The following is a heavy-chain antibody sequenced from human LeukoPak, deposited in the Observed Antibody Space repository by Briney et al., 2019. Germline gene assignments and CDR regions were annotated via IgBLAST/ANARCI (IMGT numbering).Heavy chain of an antibody. V-gene: IGHV3-48*03. CDR2: ISSSGSPI. CDR1: GFTFSSYE. Sequence: PGGSLRLSCAASGFTFSSYEMNWVPHAPGKGLEGVSYISSSGSPIYYADSVKGRFTISRDNAKNSLYLQMSSLRAEDTAVYYCARRLDCWGQGTLVTVSS. J-gene: IGHJ4*02. CDR3: ARRLDC.